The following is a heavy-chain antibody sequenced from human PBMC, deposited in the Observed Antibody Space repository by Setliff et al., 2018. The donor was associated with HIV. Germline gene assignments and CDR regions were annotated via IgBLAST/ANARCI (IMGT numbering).Heavy chain of an antibody. CDR2: IRAYNGNT. J-gene: IGHJ4*01. CDR1: GYTFTVSY. V-gene: IGHV1-18*04. CDR3: ARGRRGDLDY. D-gene: IGHD2-21*02. Sequence: GASVKVSCKASGYTFTVSYLHWVRQAPGQGLEWMGWIRAYNGNTNYAQRLQGRATLTTDTSTSTAYMELRSLRSDDTAVYYCARGRRGDLDYWGQGTPVTVSS.